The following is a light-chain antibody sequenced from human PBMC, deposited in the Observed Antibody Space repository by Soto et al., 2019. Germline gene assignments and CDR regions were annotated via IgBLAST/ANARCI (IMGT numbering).Light chain of an antibody. CDR1: SSDVGGYNY. CDR3: SAYTSSTTLV. J-gene: IGLJ3*02. CDR2: GVI. Sequence: QSVLTQPASVSGSPGQSITISCTGTSSDVGGYNYVSWYQQHPGKAPNLMIYGVINRPSGVSNRFSGSKSGDTASLTISGLQAEDEGDYYCSAYTSSTTLVFGGGTKLTVL. V-gene: IGLV2-14*01.